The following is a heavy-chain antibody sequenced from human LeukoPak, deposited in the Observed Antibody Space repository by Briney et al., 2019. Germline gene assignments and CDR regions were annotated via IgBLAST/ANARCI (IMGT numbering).Heavy chain of an antibody. D-gene: IGHD3-10*01. Sequence: ASVKVSCKTSGYSFTGYYIHWVRQAPGQGLEWMGWINGHSGGTNSAQRFQGRVTMTRDTSISTAYMELSRLRSDDTAVYYCARVLYYGSGSYAFDYWGQGTLVTVSS. V-gene: IGHV1-2*02. CDR2: INGHSGGT. CDR1: GYSFTGYY. J-gene: IGHJ4*02. CDR3: ARVLYYGSGSYAFDY.